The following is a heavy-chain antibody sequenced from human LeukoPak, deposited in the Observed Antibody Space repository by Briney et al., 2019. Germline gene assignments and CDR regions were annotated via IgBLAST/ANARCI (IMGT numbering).Heavy chain of an antibody. CDR2: ISSSSSYI. Sequence: GGSLRLSCAASGFTFSSYSMNWVRQAPGKGLEWVSSISSSSSYIYYADSVKGRFTISRDNAKNSLYLQMNSLRAEDTAVYYCARDRWDIVVVVAAMGAFDIWGQGTMVTVSS. D-gene: IGHD2-15*01. J-gene: IGHJ3*02. CDR1: GFTFSSYS. V-gene: IGHV3-21*01. CDR3: ARDRWDIVVVVAAMGAFDI.